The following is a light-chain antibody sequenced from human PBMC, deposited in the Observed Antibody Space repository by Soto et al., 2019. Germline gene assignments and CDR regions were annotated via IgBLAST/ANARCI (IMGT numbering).Light chain of an antibody. Sequence: DIQMTQSPSSLSASVGDRVTITCRTSQSVSSWLAWYQQKPGKAPKLLIYDASNLESGVPSRFSGSGSGTEFTLTISSLQPDDFATHYCQQYNSYWTFGQGTKVDIK. CDR2: DAS. J-gene: IGKJ1*01. CDR3: QQYNSYWT. V-gene: IGKV1-5*01. CDR1: QSVSSW.